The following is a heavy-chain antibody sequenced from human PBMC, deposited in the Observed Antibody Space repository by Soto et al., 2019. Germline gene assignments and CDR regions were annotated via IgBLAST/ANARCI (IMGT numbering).Heavy chain of an antibody. D-gene: IGHD2-15*01. J-gene: IGHJ4*02. Sequence: GESLKISCKGSGYSFTSYWIGWVRQMPGKGLEWMGIIYPGDSDTRCSPSFQGQVTISADKSISTAYLQWSSLKASDTAMYYCARRYCSGGSCYPAYFDYWGQGTLVTVSS. CDR1: GYSFTSYW. V-gene: IGHV5-51*01. CDR2: IYPGDSDT. CDR3: ARRYCSGGSCYPAYFDY.